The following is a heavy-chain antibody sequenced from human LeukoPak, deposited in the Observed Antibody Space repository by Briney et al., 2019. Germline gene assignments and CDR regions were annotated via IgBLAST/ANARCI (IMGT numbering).Heavy chain of an antibody. D-gene: IGHD5-18*01. J-gene: IGHJ5*02. CDR2: INHSGST. V-gene: IGHV4-34*01. Sequence: GSLRLSCAASGFTFSTYAMSWIRQPPGKGLEWIGEINHSGSTNYNPSLKGRVTISVDTSKNQFSLKLSSVTAADTAVYYCARLNTAMATWGQGTLVTVSS. CDR1: GFTFSTYA. CDR3: ARLNTAMAT.